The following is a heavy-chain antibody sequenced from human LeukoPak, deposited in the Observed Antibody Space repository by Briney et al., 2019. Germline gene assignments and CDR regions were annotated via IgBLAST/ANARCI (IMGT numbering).Heavy chain of an antibody. CDR2: IKHDGSEK. CDR1: GFIFTNYF. V-gene: IGHV3-7*01. J-gene: IGHJ4*02. CDR3: ATDRGWRTSGYYLYYFEY. Sequence: PGGSLRLSCAASGFIFTNYFMSWVRQAPGKGRGWVARIKHDGSEKYYVDSVRGRFTISRDNTMNSLYLQMSSLRAEDTAVYYCATDRGWRTSGYYLYYFEYWGQGTLVTYSS. D-gene: IGHD3-3*01.